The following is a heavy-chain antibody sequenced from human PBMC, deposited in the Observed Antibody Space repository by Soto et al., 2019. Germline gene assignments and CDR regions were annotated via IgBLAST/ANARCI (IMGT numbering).Heavy chain of an antibody. J-gene: IGHJ3*02. CDR3: ATHPHPIVVVVAATPGVTSIDI. V-gene: IGHV3-30*03. D-gene: IGHD2-15*01. CDR1: GFTFSSYG. Sequence: PGGSLRLSCAASGFTFSSYGMHWVRQAPGKGLEWVAVISYDGSNKYYADSVKGRFTISRDNSKNTLYLQMNSLRAEDTAVYYCATHPHPIVVVVAATPGVTSIDIRGQGTMVTVSS. CDR2: ISYDGSNK.